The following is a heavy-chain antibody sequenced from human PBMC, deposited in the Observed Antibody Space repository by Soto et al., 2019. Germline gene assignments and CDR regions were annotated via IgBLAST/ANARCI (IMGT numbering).Heavy chain of an antibody. Sequence: SETLSLTCAVSCGSISSGGYSWSWIRQPPGKGLEWIGYIYHSGSTYYNPSLKSRVTISVDRSKNQFSLKLSSVTAADTAVYYCAGRDVDTATAYPRDYWGQGTLVTVSS. J-gene: IGHJ4*02. D-gene: IGHD5-18*01. V-gene: IGHV4-30-2*01. CDR1: CGSISSGGYS. CDR2: IYHSGST. CDR3: AGRDVDTATAYPRDY.